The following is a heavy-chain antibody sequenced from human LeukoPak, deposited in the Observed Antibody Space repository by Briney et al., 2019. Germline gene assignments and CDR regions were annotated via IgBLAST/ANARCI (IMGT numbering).Heavy chain of an antibody. V-gene: IGHV1-46*01. Sequence: ASVKVSCKASGYTFIRYYMYWVRQAPGQGLEWMGIINPSGGSTNYAQKFQGRVTMTRDTSISTAYMELSRLRSDDTAVYYCARDRGYSYAFGYWGQGTLVTVSS. CDR1: GYTFIRYY. CDR2: INPSGGST. CDR3: ARDRGYSYAFGY. J-gene: IGHJ4*02. D-gene: IGHD5-18*01.